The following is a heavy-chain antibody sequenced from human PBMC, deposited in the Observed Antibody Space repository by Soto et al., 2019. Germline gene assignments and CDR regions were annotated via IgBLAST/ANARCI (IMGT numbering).Heavy chain of an antibody. J-gene: IGHJ6*02. V-gene: IGHV3-66*01. CDR2: IYSGGST. Sequence: GGSLRLSCAASGFTVSSNYMSWVRQAPGKGLEWVSVIYSGGSTYYADSVKGRFTISRDNSKNTLYLQMNSLRAEDTAVYYCAREVTIFGVVDYYGMDVWGQGTTVTVSS. CDR3: AREVTIFGVVDYYGMDV. CDR1: GFTVSSNY. D-gene: IGHD3-3*01.